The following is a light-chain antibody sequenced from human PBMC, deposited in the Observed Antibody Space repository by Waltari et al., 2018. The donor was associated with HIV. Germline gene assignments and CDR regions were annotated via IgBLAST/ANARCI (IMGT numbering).Light chain of an antibody. Sequence: QSVLTQPPSASGTPGQRVTLSCSGRSSNTGSNTVNWYQQFPGTAPKLLIYSNNQRPSGVPDRFSGSKSGTSASLAISGLQSEDEADYYCAVWDDSLNGWVFGGGTKLTVL. J-gene: IGLJ3*02. CDR1: SSNTGSNT. V-gene: IGLV1-44*01. CDR3: AVWDDSLNGWV. CDR2: SNN.